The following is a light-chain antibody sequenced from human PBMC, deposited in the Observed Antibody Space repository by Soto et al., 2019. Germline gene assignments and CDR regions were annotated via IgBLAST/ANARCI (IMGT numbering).Light chain of an antibody. Sequence: QSALTQPAYVSGSPGQSITISCTGTSSDVGGYNYVSWYQQYPGKAPKLMIYDVSNRPSGVSNRFSGSKSGNTASLTISGLQAEDEADYYCSSYTSSSARVFGTGTKVTVL. V-gene: IGLV2-14*01. CDR3: SSYTSSSARV. CDR2: DVS. J-gene: IGLJ1*01. CDR1: SSDVGGYNY.